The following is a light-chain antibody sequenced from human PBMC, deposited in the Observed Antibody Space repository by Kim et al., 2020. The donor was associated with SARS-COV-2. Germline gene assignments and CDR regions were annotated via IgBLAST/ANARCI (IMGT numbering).Light chain of an antibody. CDR1: NIGSKS. J-gene: IGLJ3*02. CDR2: YDS. V-gene: IGLV3-21*04. Sequence: SYELTQPPSVSVAPGKTARITCGGNNIGSKSVHWYQQKPGQAPVLVIYYDSDRPSGIPERFSGSNSGNTATLTISRVEAGDEADYYCQVWDSSSDHPVFGRGTSWPS. CDR3: QVWDSSSDHPV.